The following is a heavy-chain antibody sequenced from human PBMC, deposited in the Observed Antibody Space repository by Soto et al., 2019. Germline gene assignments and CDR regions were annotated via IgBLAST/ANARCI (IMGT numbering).Heavy chain of an antibody. D-gene: IGHD3-3*01. V-gene: IGHV2-26*01. CDR2: IFSNDEK. Sequence: QVTLKESGPVLVKPTETLTLTCTVSGFSLSNARMGVSRIRQPPGKALEWLAHIFSNDEKSYSTSLKSRLTISKDTSKSQVVLTMTNMDPVDTATYYCARIFRRNFGVDWFDPWGQGTLVTVSS. J-gene: IGHJ5*02. CDR1: GFSLSNARMG. CDR3: ARIFRRNFGVDWFDP.